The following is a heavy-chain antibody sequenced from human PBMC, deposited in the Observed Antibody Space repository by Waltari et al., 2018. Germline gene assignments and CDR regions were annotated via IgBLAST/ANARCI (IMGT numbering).Heavy chain of an antibody. J-gene: IGHJ6*02. CDR3: ARGGDCGGDCYSDYYYGMDV. CDR1: GYTFTSYG. V-gene: IGHV1-18*01. CDR2: ISAYNGNT. Sequence: QVQLVQSGAEVKKPGASVKVSCKASGYTFTSYGIIWVRQAPGQGLEWMGWISAYNGNTNYAQKLQGRVTMTTDTSTSTAYMELRSLRSDDTAVYYCARGGDCGGDCYSDYYYGMDVWGQGTTVTVSS. D-gene: IGHD2-21*02.